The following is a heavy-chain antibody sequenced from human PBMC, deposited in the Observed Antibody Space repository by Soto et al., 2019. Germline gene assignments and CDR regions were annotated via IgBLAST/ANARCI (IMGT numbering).Heavy chain of an antibody. J-gene: IGHJ3*02. CDR2: IYHSGST. V-gene: IGHV4-30-2*01. D-gene: IGHD3-22*01. CDR1: GGSISSGGYS. Sequence: QLQLQESGSGLVKPSQTLSLTCAVSGGSISSGGYSWSWIRQPPGKGLEWIGYIYHSGSTYYNPSLKSRFTISVDRSKNQFSLKLSSVTAADTAVYYCARDRRDYYDSSGYYGAFDIWGQGTMVTVSS. CDR3: ARDRRDYYDSSGYYGAFDI.